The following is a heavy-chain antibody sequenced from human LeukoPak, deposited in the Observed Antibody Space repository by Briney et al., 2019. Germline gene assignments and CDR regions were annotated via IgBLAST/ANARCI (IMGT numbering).Heavy chain of an antibody. CDR1: GFAFSNYG. Sequence: GGSLRLSCVVSGFAFSNYGMHWVRQAPGKGLEWVAFIRYDGKTEHYADSVKGRLTVSRDTSKSTLYLQMNGLRVEDTAVYYCVRDGMVTEPINYWGQGTLVTVSS. J-gene: IGHJ4*02. CDR2: IRYDGKTE. CDR3: VRDGMVTEPINY. V-gene: IGHV3-30*02. D-gene: IGHD2-21*02.